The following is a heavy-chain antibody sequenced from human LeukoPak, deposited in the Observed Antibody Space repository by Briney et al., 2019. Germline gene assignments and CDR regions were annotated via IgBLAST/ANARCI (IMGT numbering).Heavy chain of an antibody. Sequence: GGSLRLSCAASGFTFSSYAMHWVRQAPGKGLEWVAVISYDGSNKYYADSVKGRFTISRDNSKNTLYLQMNSLRAEDTAVYYCAKDKQWLNYYYYMDVWGKGTTVTVSS. J-gene: IGHJ6*03. CDR2: ISYDGSNK. CDR3: AKDKQWLNYYYYMDV. V-gene: IGHV3-30*04. CDR1: GFTFSSYA. D-gene: IGHD6-19*01.